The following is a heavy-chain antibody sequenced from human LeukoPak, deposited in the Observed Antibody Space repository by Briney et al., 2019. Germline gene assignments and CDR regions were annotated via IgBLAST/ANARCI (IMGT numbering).Heavy chain of an antibody. CDR2: IYFTGST. D-gene: IGHD3-16*01. CDR1: VGSLSSSSYY. CDR3: VSSLVGGRGCRFCYMDV. V-gene: IGHV4-39*07. J-gene: IGHJ6*03. Sequence: SETLSLTCTVSVGSLSSSSYYWGWIRHPPGKGLEWIGRIYFTGSTYYTPSFKRRVTISDDSSMDQSSLQLSSVTAADTAVYYCVSSLVGGRGCRFCYMDVWGKGTTVTVSS.